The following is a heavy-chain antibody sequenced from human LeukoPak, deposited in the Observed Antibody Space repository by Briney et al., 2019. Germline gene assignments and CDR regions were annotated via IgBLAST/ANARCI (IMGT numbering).Heavy chain of an antibody. CDR1: GGSISSGDYY. V-gene: IGHV4-30-4*01. J-gene: IGHJ5*02. CDR2: IYYSGST. CDR3: ARVKSISMFSIGGHNWFDP. D-gene: IGHD2-15*01. Sequence: PSQTLSLTCTVSGGSISSGDYYWSWIRQPPGKGLEWIGYIYYSGSTNYNPSLKSRVTISVDTSKNQFSLKLSSVTAADTAVYYCARVKSISMFSIGGHNWFDPWGQGTLVTVSS.